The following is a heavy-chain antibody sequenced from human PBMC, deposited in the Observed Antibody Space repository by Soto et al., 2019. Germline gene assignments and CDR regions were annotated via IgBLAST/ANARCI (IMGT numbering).Heavy chain of an antibody. CDR3: ARDHAPSYDSSGYSGY. J-gene: IGHJ4*02. D-gene: IGHD3-22*01. CDR2: IIPIFGTA. Sequence: SVKSPCKASGRTFSSYAIRWVRPAPGQGLECRGGIIPIFGTANYEQKFQGRVTITADESTSTAYMELSRLRSEDTAVYYCARDHAPSYDSSGYSGYWGQGTLVTVSS. CDR1: GRTFSSYA. V-gene: IGHV1-69*13.